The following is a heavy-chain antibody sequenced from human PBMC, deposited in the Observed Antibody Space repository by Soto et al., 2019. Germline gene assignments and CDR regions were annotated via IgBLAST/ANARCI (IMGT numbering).Heavy chain of an antibody. D-gene: IGHD5-18*01. CDR1: GGSISSGDYY. CDR3: ARVVDTAMVFFDY. V-gene: IGHV4-30-4*01. J-gene: IGHJ4*02. Sequence: SETLSLTCAVSGGSISSGDYYWSWIRQPPGKGLEWIGYIYYSGSTYYNQSLKSRVTISVDTSKNQFSLKLSSVTAADTAVYYCARVVDTAMVFFDYWGQGTLVTVSS. CDR2: IYYSGST.